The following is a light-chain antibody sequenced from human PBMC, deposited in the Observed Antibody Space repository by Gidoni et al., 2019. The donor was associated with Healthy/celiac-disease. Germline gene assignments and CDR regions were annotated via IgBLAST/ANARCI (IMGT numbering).Light chain of an antibody. CDR1: QSVSSSY. Sequence: EVVFPQSPGTLSLSQGERATLSCRASQSVSSSYLAWYQQKPGQAPRLLIYGASSRATGIPDRFSGSGSGTDFTLTISRLEPEDFAVYYCQQYGSSSFTFXPXTKVDIK. J-gene: IGKJ3*01. CDR2: GAS. V-gene: IGKV3-20*01. CDR3: QQYGSSSFT.